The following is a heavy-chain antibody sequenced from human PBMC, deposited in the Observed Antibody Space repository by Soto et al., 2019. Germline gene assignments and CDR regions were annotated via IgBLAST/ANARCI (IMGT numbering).Heavy chain of an antibody. V-gene: IGHV4-59*06. CDR1: GGSISSYY. CDR3: ARGTYYFYMDV. D-gene: IGHD1-1*01. J-gene: IGHJ6*03. Sequence: PSETLSLTCTVSGGSISSYYWSWIRQSPGKGLEWIGYIYSRGNTYYNPSLKSRVTISLDTSDNQFSLTLSSVTAADTAVYYCARGTYYFYMDVWGKGTTVTVSS. CDR2: IYSRGNT.